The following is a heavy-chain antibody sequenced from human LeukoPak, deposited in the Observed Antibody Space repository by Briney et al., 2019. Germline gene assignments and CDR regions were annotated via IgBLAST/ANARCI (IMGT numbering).Heavy chain of an antibody. D-gene: IGHD3-16*01. CDR3: ARGGHSSFDY. J-gene: IGHJ4*02. V-gene: IGHV3-74*01. CDR2: ITSDGSNI. Sequence: GGSLRLSCAASGFTFSNFWLPWVRQAPGKGLEWVSRITSDGSNINYADSVQGRFTISRDNAKNTLYLQMNSLRAEDTAVYYCARGGHSSFDYWGQGALVTVSS. CDR1: GFTFSNFW.